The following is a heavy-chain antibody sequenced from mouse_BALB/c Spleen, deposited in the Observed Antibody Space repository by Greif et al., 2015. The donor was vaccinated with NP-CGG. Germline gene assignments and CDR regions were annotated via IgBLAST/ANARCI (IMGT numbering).Heavy chain of an antibody. V-gene: IGHV5-17*02. D-gene: IGHD4-1*01. Sequence: VKLVESGGGLVQPGGSRKLSCAASGFTFSSFGMHWVRQAPEKGLEWVAYISSGSSTIYCADTVKGRFTISRDNPKNTLFLQMTSLRSEDTAMYYCARRSWDGGYAMDYWGQGTSVTVSS. CDR2: ISSGSSTI. CDR1: GFTFSSFG. J-gene: IGHJ4*01. CDR3: ARRSWDGGYAMDY.